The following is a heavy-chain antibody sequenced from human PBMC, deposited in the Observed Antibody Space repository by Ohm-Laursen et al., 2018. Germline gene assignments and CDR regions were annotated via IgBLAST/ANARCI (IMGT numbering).Heavy chain of an antibody. CDR1: GFTHSSYD. Sequence: SLTLSCAASGFTHSSYDMNWVRQAPGKGLGRVSSISVGSTYMYYADAMKGRFTVSRDNPRNSLYLHLSSLRADDTAMYYCARDTGVTLSKDLDIWGQGTMVTVSS. J-gene: IGHJ3*02. D-gene: IGHD1-1*01. V-gene: IGHV3-21*01. CDR3: ARDTGVTLSKDLDI. CDR2: ISVGSTYM.